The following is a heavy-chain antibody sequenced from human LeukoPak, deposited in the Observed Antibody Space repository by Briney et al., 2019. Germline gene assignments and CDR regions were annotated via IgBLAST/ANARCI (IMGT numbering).Heavy chain of an antibody. D-gene: IGHD6-13*01. J-gene: IGHJ4*02. CDR2: IYYSGST. CDR1: GGSISSNSYY. Sequence: PSETLSLTCAVSGGSISSNSYYWGWIRQPPGKGLEWIGSIYYSGSTYYNPSLKSRVTISVDTSKNQFSLKLSSVTAADTAVYYCARGGYSSSWYGELDYWGQGTLVTVSS. V-gene: IGHV4-39*01. CDR3: ARGGYSSSWYGELDY.